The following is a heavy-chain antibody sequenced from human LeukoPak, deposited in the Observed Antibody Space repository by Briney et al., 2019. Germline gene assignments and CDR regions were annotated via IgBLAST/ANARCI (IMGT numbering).Heavy chain of an antibody. J-gene: IGHJ6*03. CDR2: INPNSGGT. Sequence: GASVKVSCKASGYTFTGYYMHWVRQAPGQGLEWMGWINPNSGGTNYAQKLQGRVTMTTDTSTSTAYMELRSLRSDDTAVYYCARDFAIVVVPAAAYDYYMDVWGKGTTVTVSS. CDR1: GYTFTGYY. V-gene: IGHV1-2*02. D-gene: IGHD2-2*01. CDR3: ARDFAIVVVPAAAYDYYMDV.